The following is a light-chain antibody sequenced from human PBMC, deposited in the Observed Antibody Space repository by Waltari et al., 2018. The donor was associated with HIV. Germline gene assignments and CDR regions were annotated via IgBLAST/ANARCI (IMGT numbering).Light chain of an antibody. Sequence: DIQLTQSPSSVSASVGDRVTITCRASQDIDNWLGWYQQIPGKAPKLLIHTASTLQRGVPSRFSGSGSGTYFTLTITSLQPEDFATYFCQQGNNFPFTFGPGTKVDIK. CDR1: QDIDNW. CDR3: QQGNNFPFT. J-gene: IGKJ3*01. CDR2: TAS. V-gene: IGKV1-12*02.